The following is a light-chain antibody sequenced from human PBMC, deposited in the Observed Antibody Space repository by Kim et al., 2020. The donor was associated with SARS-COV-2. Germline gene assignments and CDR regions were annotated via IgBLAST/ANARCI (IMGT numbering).Light chain of an antibody. CDR1: QSIANF. J-gene: IGKJ1*01. CDR2: MAS. CDR3: QQYYAYPWT. V-gene: IGKV1-5*03. Sequence: DIQMTQSPSTLSASAGDRVTITCRASQSIANFLAWYQQKPGRAPKLLIYMASSLESGVPSRFSGSGSGTEFTLTITSLQPDDFATYYCQQYYAYPWTFGQGTKVDIK.